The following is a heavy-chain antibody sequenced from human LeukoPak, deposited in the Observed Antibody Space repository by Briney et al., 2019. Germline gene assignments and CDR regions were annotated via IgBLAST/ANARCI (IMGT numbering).Heavy chain of an antibody. J-gene: IGHJ4*02. CDR1: GFTFSSYV. Sequence: PGGSLRLSCAASGFTFSSYVMTWVRQAPGKGLEWVSSISDSGGNTYYADSVKGRFTISRDNSKNTLYLQMNSLRAEDTAVYFYAKIPPGPTCWGQGTLVTVSS. CDR2: ISDSGGNT. V-gene: IGHV3-23*01. CDR3: AKIPPGPTC.